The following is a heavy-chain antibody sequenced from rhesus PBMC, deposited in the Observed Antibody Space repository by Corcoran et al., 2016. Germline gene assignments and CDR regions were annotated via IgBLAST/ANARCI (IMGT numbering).Heavy chain of an antibody. J-gene: IGHJ4*01. D-gene: IGHD3-3*01. V-gene: IGHV4S18*01. CDR1: GGSISSNY. Sequence: QVQLQESGPGLVKPSETLSLTCAVSGGSISSNYWNWIRQPPGKGLEWIGYIYGSSTSTNYNPPLKSRVTISKDPSKNQFSLKLSSVTAADTAVYYCARDRRWYYNIWTGENYFDYWGQGVLVTVSS. CDR3: ARDRRWYYNIWTGENYFDY. CDR2: IYGSSTST.